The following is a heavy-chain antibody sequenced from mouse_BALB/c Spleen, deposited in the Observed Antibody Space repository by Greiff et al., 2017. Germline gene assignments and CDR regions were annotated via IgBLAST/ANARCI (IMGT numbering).Heavy chain of an antibody. V-gene: IGHV5-12-1*01. D-gene: IGHD2-3*01. CDR1: GFAFSSYD. CDR3: ARQDGYYPWFAY. Sequence: DVKLVESGGGLVKPGGSLKLSCAASGFAFSSYDMSWVRQTPEKRLEWVAYISSGGGSTYYPDTVKGRFTISRDNAKNTLYLQMSSLKSEDTAMYYCARQDGYYPWFAYWGQGTLVTVSA. J-gene: IGHJ3*01. CDR2: ISSGGGST.